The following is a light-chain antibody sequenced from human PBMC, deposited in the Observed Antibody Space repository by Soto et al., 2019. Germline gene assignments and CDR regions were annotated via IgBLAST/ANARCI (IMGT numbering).Light chain of an antibody. CDR1: TSNIGENT. J-gene: IGLJ1*01. V-gene: IGLV1-44*01. CDR3: AAWDGSLSGHV. Sequence: QSALTQPPSVSGTLGQGVTISCSGSTSNIGENTVGWFQQLPGTAPKVLIYVNDKRPSGVPDRFSGSKSGTSAYLAISGLQSEDEADYYCAAWDGSLSGHVFGAGTEVTVL. CDR2: VND.